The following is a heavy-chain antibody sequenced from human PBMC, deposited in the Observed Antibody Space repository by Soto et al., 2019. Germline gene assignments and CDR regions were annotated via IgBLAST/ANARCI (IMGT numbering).Heavy chain of an antibody. CDR3: ARTRGSGYYYVDY. CDR2: IDWDDDK. D-gene: IGHD3-22*01. V-gene: IGHV2-70*11. Sequence: VSGPTLVNPTQTLALTCTFSGFSLSTNGMCVSWIRQPLGKALEWLARIDWDDDKYYTTSLKTRLTISKDASKNQVVLTMTNMDPVDTATYYCARTRGSGYYYVDYWVQGTLVTVSS. J-gene: IGHJ4*02. CDR1: GFSLSTNGMC.